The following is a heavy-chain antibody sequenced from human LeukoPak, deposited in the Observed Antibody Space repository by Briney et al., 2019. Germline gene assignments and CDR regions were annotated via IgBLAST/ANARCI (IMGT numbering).Heavy chain of an antibody. J-gene: IGHJ4*02. Sequence: GGSLRLSCAASGFTFSSYGMHWVRQAPGKGLEWVAVIWYDGSNKYYADSVKGRFTISRDNSKNRLYLQMNSLRVEDTAVYYCARRGSYFGGFDYWGQGTLVSVPS. D-gene: IGHD1-26*01. CDR1: GFTFSSYG. CDR3: ARRGSYFGGFDY. V-gene: IGHV3-33*01. CDR2: IWYDGSNK.